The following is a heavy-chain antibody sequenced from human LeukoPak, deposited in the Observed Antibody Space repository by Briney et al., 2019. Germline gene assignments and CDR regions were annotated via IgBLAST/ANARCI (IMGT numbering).Heavy chain of an antibody. V-gene: IGHV3-30*02. J-gene: IGHJ1*01. D-gene: IGHD3-22*01. CDR1: GFTFSSYG. Sequence: GGSLRLSCAASGFTFSSYGMHWVRQAPGKGLEWVASIRYDGSNKYYADSVKGRFTISRDNSKNTLYLQMNSLRAEDTAVYYCAAGVSYYYDSSGYYGDSEYFQHWGQGTLVTVSS. CDR3: AAGVSYYYDSSGYYGDSEYFQH. CDR2: IRYDGSNK.